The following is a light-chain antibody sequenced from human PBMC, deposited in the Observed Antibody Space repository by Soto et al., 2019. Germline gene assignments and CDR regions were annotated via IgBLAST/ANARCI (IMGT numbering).Light chain of an antibody. Sequence: DIVVTQSPSTLSASPGERVTLSCRASQFVSSRLAWYQQRPGQVPRLLIYDTSTRAPGISARFSGSGSGTEFTLTISSLQPDDYASYYCQQYQSHPITLGQGTRLEIK. V-gene: IGKV3-15*01. CDR2: DTS. J-gene: IGKJ5*01. CDR3: QQYQSHPIT. CDR1: QFVSSR.